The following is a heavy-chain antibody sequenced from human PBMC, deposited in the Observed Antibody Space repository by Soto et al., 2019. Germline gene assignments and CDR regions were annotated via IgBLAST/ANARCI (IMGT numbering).Heavy chain of an antibody. CDR1: GFTFSTYT. Sequence: GSLRLSCASSGFTFSTYTMNWVRQAPGKGLEWVSSINGRGNYIYYAESVKGRFTISRDNAKNSLYLQTDRLRAEDTALYYCVREDGKVGTNSAFDYWGLGALVTVSS. CDR2: INGRGNYI. V-gene: IGHV3-21*01. J-gene: IGHJ4*02. CDR3: VREDGKVGTNSAFDY. D-gene: IGHD1-26*01.